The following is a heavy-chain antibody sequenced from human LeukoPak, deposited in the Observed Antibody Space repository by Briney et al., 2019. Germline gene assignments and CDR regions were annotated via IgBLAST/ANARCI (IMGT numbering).Heavy chain of an antibody. D-gene: IGHD2-15*01. J-gene: IGHJ6*03. CDR3: ARIGYCSGGSCYYMDV. CDR1: GFTFSSYE. CDR2: ISSSGSTI. V-gene: IGHV3-48*03. Sequence: GGSLRLSCAASGFTFSSYEMNWVRQAPGKGLEWVSYISSSGSTIYYADSVKGRFTISRDNAKNSLYLQMNSLRAEDTAVYYCARIGYCSGGSCYYMDVWGKGTTVTVSS.